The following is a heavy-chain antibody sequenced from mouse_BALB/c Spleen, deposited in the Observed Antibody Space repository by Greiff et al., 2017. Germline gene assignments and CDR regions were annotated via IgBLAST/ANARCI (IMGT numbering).Heavy chain of an antibody. Sequence: EVKLMESGGDLVKPGGSLKLSCAASGFTFSSYAMSWVRQSPEKRLEWVAEISSGGSYTYYPDTVTGRFTISRDNAKNTLYLEMCSLRSEDTAMYYCARNWDKGPFDYWGQGTTLTVSS. CDR3: ARNWDKGPFDY. CDR1: GFTFSSYA. V-gene: IGHV5-9-4*01. J-gene: IGHJ2*01. D-gene: IGHD4-1*01. CDR2: ISSGGSYT.